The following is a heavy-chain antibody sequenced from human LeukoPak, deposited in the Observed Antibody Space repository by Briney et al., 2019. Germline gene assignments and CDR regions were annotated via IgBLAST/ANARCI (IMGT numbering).Heavy chain of an antibody. CDR2: IAGNGGGT. CDR1: GFNFINSA. J-gene: IGHJ4*02. CDR3: ARGGVWQQLAVDY. D-gene: IGHD6-13*01. V-gene: IGHV3-64*01. Sequence: GGSLRLSSAASGFNFINSAMRWVRQAPGKGLEYVSDIAGNGGGTYYTNSLKGRFTISRDDSKNTLYLQMGSLRPEDMAVYYCARGGVWQQLAVDYWGQGTLVTVSS.